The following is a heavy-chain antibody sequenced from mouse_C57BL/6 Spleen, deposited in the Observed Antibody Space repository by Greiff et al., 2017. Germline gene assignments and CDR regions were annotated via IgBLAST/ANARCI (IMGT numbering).Heavy chain of an antibody. J-gene: IGHJ1*03. CDR1: GYSITSGYY. D-gene: IGHD2-5*01. CDR2: ISYDGSN. V-gene: IGHV3-6*01. CDR3: ARGSNYEGYFDV. Sequence: EVKLQESGPGLVKPSQSLSLTCSVTGYSITSGYYWNWIRQFPGNKLEWMGYISYDGSNNYNPSLKNRISITRDTSKNQFFLKLNSVTTEDTATYYCARGSNYEGYFDVWGTGTTVTVSS.